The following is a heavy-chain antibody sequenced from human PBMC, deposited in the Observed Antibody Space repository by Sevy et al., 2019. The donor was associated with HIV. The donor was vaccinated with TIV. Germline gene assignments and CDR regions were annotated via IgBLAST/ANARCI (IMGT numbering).Heavy chain of an antibody. CDR3: ARILPTRGAIVVVPAGVNYYYYYMDV. Sequence: ASVKVSCKASGYTFTSYGISWVRQAPGQGLEWMAWISAYNDNTNYAQKLQGRVTMTTDTSTSTAYMELRSLRYDDTDVYYCARILPTRGAIVVVPAGVNYYYYYMDVWGKGTTVTVSS. CDR2: ISAYNDNT. J-gene: IGHJ6*03. CDR1: GYTFTSYG. D-gene: IGHD2-2*01. V-gene: IGHV1-18*01.